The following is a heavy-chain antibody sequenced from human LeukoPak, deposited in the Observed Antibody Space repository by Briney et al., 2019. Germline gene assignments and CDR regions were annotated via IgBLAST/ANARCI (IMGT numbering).Heavy chain of an antibody. D-gene: IGHD3-9*01. V-gene: IGHV3-23*01. CDR1: GFTFSSYA. CDR3: AKVGDYDILTGYSYYFDY. Sequence: GGSLRLSCAASGFTFSSYAMSWVRQAPGKGLEWVSAISGSGGSTYYADSVKGRFTISRDNSKNTLYLQMNSLRAGDTAVYYCAKVGDYDILTGYSYYFDYWGQGTLVTVSS. CDR2: ISGSGGST. J-gene: IGHJ4*02.